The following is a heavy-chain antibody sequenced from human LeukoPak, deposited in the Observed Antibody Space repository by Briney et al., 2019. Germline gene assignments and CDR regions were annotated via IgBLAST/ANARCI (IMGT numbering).Heavy chain of an antibody. D-gene: IGHD6-13*01. CDR3: ARGYSSSWYPLKPLFDY. V-gene: IGHV3-7*01. J-gene: IGHJ4*02. CDR1: GFTVSSNY. Sequence: GGSLRLSCAASGFTVSSNYMSWVRQAPGKGLEWVANIKQDGSEKYYVDSVKGRFTISRDNAKNSLYLQMNSLRAEDTAVYCCARGYSSSWYPLKPLFDYWGQGTLVTVSS. CDR2: IKQDGSEK.